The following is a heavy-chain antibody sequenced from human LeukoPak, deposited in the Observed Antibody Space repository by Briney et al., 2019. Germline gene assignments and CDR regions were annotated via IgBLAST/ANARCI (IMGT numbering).Heavy chain of an antibody. CDR2: ISSNGGST. CDR1: GFTFSSYA. Sequence: GGSLRLSCSASGFTFSSYAMHWVRQAPGKGLEYVSAISSNGGSTYYADSVKGRFTISRDNSKNTLYLQMSSLRAEDTAVYYCVKDLGSIPDILTGGDAFDISGQGTMVTVSS. CDR3: VKDLGSIPDILTGGDAFDI. D-gene: IGHD3-9*01. J-gene: IGHJ3*02. V-gene: IGHV3-64D*06.